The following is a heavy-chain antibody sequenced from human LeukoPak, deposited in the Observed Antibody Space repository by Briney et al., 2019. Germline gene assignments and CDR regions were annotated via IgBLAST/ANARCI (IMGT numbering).Heavy chain of an antibody. J-gene: IGHJ4*02. CDR2: INHSGST. D-gene: IGHD6-13*01. CDR3: ARRGAAAGRRRKGFDY. V-gene: IGHV4-34*01. Sequence: SETLSLTCAVYGGSSSGYYWSWIRQPPGKGLEWIGEINHSGSTNYNPSLKSRVTISVDTSKNQFSLKLSSVTAADTAVYYCARRGAAAGRRRKGFDYWGQGTLVTVSS. CDR1: GGSSSGYY.